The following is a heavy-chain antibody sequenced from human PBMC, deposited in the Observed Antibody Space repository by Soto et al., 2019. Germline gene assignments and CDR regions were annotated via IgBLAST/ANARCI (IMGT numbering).Heavy chain of an antibody. V-gene: IGHV1-69*04. Sequence: SVKVSCKASGYTFTSYGISWVRQAPGQGLEWMGRIIPILGIANYAQKFQGRVTITADKSTSTAYMELSSLRSEDTAMYYCARVSVYSGYDLGSDYWGQGTLVTVSS. CDR3: ARVSVYSGYDLGSDY. CDR1: GYTFTSYG. J-gene: IGHJ4*02. D-gene: IGHD5-12*01. CDR2: IIPILGIA.